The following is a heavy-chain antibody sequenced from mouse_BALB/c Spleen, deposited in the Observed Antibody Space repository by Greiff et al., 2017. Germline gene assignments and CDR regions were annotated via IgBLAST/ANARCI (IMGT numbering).Heavy chain of an antibody. J-gene: IGHJ2*01. CDR3: ARERYGNYEGYFDY. Sequence: EVKVVESGGGLVKPGGSLKLSCAASGFTFSDYYMYWVRQTPEKTLEWVATISDGGSYTYYPDSVKGRFTISRDNAKNNLYLQMSSLKSEDTAMYYCARERYGNYEGYFDYWGQGTTLTVSS. CDR1: GFTFSDYY. CDR2: ISDGGSYT. V-gene: IGHV5-4*02. D-gene: IGHD2-10*02.